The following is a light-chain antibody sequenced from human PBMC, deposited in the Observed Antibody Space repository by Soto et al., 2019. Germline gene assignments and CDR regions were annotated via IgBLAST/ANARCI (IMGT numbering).Light chain of an antibody. CDR2: GAS. J-gene: IGKJ1*01. V-gene: IGKV1-27*01. Sequence: DIQRTQSPPSLSASVGDRVTISCRASLGIANYVLWYQQRPGKVPKLLIYGASSLLSGVPSRFSGSGSGTDFTLTISSLQPEDVGTYYCQKYNSAMWTFGQGTKVDIK. CDR1: LGIANY. CDR3: QKYNSAMWT.